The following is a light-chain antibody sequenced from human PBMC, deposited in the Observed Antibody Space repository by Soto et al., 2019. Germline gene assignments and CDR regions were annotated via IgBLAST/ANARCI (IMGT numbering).Light chain of an antibody. V-gene: IGLV1-44*01. Sequence: QSVLTQTPSASRTPGQTVTISCSGSRSNIGNNAVSWYQQFPGTAPKLLIYNNNQRPSGVPDRFSGSKSGTSASLAISGLQSEDEADYYCATWDDSLNARGVFGGGTKVTVL. CDR3: ATWDDSLNARGV. CDR2: NNN. J-gene: IGLJ3*02. CDR1: RSNIGNNA.